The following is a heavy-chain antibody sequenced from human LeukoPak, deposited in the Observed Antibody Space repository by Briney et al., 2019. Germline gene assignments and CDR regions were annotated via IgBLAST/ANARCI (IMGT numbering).Heavy chain of an antibody. CDR3: ARSGDYGDLRFHDY. V-gene: IGHV1-2*06. CDR2: INPNSGGT. CDR1: GYTFTGYY. Sequence: GASVKVSCKASGYTFTGYYMHWVRQAPGQGLEWMGRINPNSGGTNYAKKFQGRATMTRDTSISTAYMELSRLRSDDTAVYYCARSGDYGDLRFHDYWGQGTLVTVSS. J-gene: IGHJ4*02. D-gene: IGHD4-17*01.